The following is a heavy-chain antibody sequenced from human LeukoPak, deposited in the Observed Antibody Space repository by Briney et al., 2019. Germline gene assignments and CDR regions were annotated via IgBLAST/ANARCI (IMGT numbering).Heavy chain of an antibody. Sequence: GGSLRLSCAASGFTFEDYAMHWVRQAPGKGLEWVAGISWNSGSIAYVDSVKGRFTISRDNAKNSLHLQMNSLRTEDTALYYXXXXXXXXXXGSYGWFDPWGQGTLVTVSS. CDR1: GFTFEDYA. V-gene: IGHV3-9*01. CDR3: XXXXXXXXXGSYGWFDP. CDR2: ISWNSGSI. D-gene: IGHD3-16*01. J-gene: IGHJ5*02.